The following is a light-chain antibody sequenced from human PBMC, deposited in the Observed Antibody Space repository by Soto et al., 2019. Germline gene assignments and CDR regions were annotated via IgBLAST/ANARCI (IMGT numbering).Light chain of an antibody. V-gene: IGKV1-33*01. CDR1: QDITNY. CDR2: DAS. Sequence: IQMTQSPSSLSASVGDRVTITCQASQDITNYLIWYQQKPGKAPKLLIYDASRLGTGVSSRFSGSGSGTHFTLTISSLQTEDIATYYCQQWDSVPFTFGQGTKLEIK. J-gene: IGKJ2*01. CDR3: QQWDSVPFT.